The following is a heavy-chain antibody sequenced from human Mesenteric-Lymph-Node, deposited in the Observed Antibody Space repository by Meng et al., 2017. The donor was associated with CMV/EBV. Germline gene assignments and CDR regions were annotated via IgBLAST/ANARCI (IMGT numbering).Heavy chain of an antibody. V-gene: IGHV6-1*01. Sequence: SSNSAAWNWIRQSPSRGLEWLGRTYYRSKWSYDYAVSVKSRIIITPDTSKNQFSLQLNSVTPEDTAVYYCARGGTGHCTSTMCYFDYWGQGTLVTVSS. CDR1: SSNSAA. CDR2: TYYRSKWSY. D-gene: IGHD2-2*01. J-gene: IGHJ4*02. CDR3: ARGGTGHCTSTMCYFDY.